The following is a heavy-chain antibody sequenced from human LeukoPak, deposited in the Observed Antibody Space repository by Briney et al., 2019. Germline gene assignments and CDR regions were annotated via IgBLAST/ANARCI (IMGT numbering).Heavy chain of an antibody. V-gene: IGHV1-69*05. D-gene: IGHD1-26*01. J-gene: IGHJ3*02. Sequence: SVKVSCKASGGTFSSYAISWVRQAPGQGLEWMGGIIPIFGTANYAQKFQGRVTITTDESTSTAYMELSSLRSEDTAVYYCATLYSGSYWGAFDIWGQGTMVTVSS. CDR1: GGTFSSYA. CDR2: IIPIFGTA. CDR3: ATLYSGSYWGAFDI.